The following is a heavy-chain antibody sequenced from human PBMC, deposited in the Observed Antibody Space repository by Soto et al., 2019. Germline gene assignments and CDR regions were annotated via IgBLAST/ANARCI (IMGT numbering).Heavy chain of an antibody. CDR1: GFTLSSYA. V-gene: IGHV3-23*01. D-gene: IGHD3-10*01. Sequence: DVQLLESGGHWVQPGGSLRLSCSASGFTLSSYAMSWVRQAPGKGLEWVSSISAGGDMTYNSDSVRGRFTISRDNSNNALFLQMHNLRIEDTALYYCARGDRGGSGSPASYYYSGLDVWGQGATVIVS. CDR3: ARGDRGGSGSPASYYYSGLDV. J-gene: IGHJ6*02. CDR2: ISAGGDMT.